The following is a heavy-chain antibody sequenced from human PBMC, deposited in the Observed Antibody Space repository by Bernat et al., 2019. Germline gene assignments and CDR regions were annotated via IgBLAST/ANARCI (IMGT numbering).Heavy chain of an antibody. CDR2: IYYSGST. CDR3: AREFGYCSSTSCYSQNDY. J-gene: IGHJ4*02. V-gene: IGHV4-39*02. D-gene: IGHD2-2*03. Sequence: QLQLQESGPGLVKPSETLSLTCTVSGGSISSRSYYWGWIRQPPGKGLEWIGSIYYSGSTYYNPSLKSRVTISVDTSKNQFSLKLSSVTAADTAVYYCAREFGYCSSTSCYSQNDYWGQGTLVTVSS. CDR1: GGSISSRSYY.